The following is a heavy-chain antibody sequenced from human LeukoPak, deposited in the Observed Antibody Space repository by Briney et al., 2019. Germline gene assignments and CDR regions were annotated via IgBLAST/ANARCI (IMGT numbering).Heavy chain of an antibody. CDR1: GGSISSSSYY. Sequence: SETLSLTCTVSGGSISSSSYYWGWIRQPPGKGLEWIGSIYYSGSTYYNPSLKSRVTISVDTSKNQFSLKLSSVTAADTAVYYRARQSMVRGVIRVNWFDPWGQGTLVTVSS. J-gene: IGHJ5*02. CDR3: ARQSMVRGVIRVNWFDP. CDR2: IYYSGST. D-gene: IGHD3-10*01. V-gene: IGHV4-39*01.